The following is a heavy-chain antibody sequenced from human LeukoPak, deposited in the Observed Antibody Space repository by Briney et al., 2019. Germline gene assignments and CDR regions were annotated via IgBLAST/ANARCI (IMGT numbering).Heavy chain of an antibody. CDR1: GYTFTSYG. CDR2: ISAYNGNT. V-gene: IGHV1-18*01. D-gene: IGHD6-19*01. J-gene: IGHJ4*02. CDR3: ARLYGGIAVAGYFDY. Sequence: GASVKVSCKASGYTFTSYGISWVRQAPGQGLEWMGWISAYNGNTNYAQKLQGRVTMTTDTSTSTAYMELRSLRSDDTAVYYCARLYGGIAVAGYFDYWGQGTLVTVSS.